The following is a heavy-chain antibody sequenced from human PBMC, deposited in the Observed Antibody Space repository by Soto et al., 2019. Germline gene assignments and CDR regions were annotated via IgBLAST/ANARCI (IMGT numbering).Heavy chain of an antibody. CDR2: IYYSGST. J-gene: IGHJ5*01. CDR1: GGSISSSSYY. D-gene: IGHD1-7*01. V-gene: IGHV4-39*01. Sequence: SETLSLTCTVSGGSISSSSYYWGWIRQPPGKGLEWIGSIYYSGSTYYNPSLKSRVTISVDTSKNQFSLKLSSVTAADTAVYYCARHVGSGWNSRCFDSWGQGTLGTGSS. CDR3: ARHVGSGWNSRCFDS.